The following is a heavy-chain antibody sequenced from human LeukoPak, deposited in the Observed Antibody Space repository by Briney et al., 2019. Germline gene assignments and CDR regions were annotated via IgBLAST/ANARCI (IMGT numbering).Heavy chain of an antibody. J-gene: IGHJ2*01. CDR1: GYTFTSYY. CDR2: INPSGGST. CDR3: ARDRIAAADRSRGYDRDWYFDL. Sequence: ASVKLSCKASGYTFTSYYMHWVRQAPGQGLEWMGIINPSGGSTSYAQKFQGRVTMTRDTSTSTVYMELSSLRSEDTAVYYCARDRIAAADRSRGYDRDWYFDLWGRGTLVTVSS. V-gene: IGHV1-46*01. D-gene: IGHD6-13*01.